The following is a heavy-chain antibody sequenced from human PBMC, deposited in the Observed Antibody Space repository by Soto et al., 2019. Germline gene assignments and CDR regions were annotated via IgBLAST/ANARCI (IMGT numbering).Heavy chain of an antibody. V-gene: IGHV4-34*01. J-gene: IGHJ5*02. Sequence: SETLSLTCAVYGGSFSGYYWSWIRQPPGKGLEWIGEINHSGSTNYNPSLKSRVTISVDTSKNQFSLKLSSVTAADTAVYYCARGYSSSWSQGIGSGWYRWFDPWGQGTLVTVSS. CDR3: ARGYSSSWSQGIGSGWYRWFDP. CDR2: INHSGST. D-gene: IGHD6-13*01. CDR1: GGSFSGYY.